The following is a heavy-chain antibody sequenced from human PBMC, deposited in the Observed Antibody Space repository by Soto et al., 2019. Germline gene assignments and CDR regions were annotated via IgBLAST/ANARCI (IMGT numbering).Heavy chain of an antibody. CDR3: ARDPNQLYYYDGSGYAPSDY. CDR2: ISYDGSNK. V-gene: IGHV3-30-3*01. CDR1: GFTFSSYA. Sequence: QVQLVESGGGVVQPGRSLRLSCAASGFTFSSYAMHWVRQAPGKGLEWVAVISYDGSNKYYADSVKGRFTISRDNSKNTLYLQMNSLRAEDTAVYYCARDPNQLYYYDGSGYAPSDYWGQGTLVTVSS. D-gene: IGHD3-22*01. J-gene: IGHJ4*02.